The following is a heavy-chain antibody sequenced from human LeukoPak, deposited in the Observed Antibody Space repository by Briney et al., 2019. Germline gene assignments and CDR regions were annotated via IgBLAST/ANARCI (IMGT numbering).Heavy chain of an antibody. Sequence: SETLSLTCAVSGGSFSGYYWSWIRQPPGKGLEWIGEINHSGSTNYNPSLKSRVTISVDRSKNQFSLKLSSVTAADTAVYYCARSTGTPTELFDYWGQGTLVTVSS. CDR1: GGSFSGYY. V-gene: IGHV4-34*01. J-gene: IGHJ4*02. D-gene: IGHD4-11*01. CDR2: INHSGST. CDR3: ARSTGTPTELFDY.